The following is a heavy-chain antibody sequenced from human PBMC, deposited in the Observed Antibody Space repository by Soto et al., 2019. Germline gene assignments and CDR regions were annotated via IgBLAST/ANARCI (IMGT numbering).Heavy chain of an antibody. D-gene: IGHD3-3*02. J-gene: IGHJ4*02. CDR2: ISSDGGNK. Sequence: GGSLRLSCAASGFTLSSYAMHCVRQAPGKGLEWVAVISSDGGNKFYADSVKGRFTISRDNSKNTLYLQMNSLRPEDTAVYYFAKGQRFSTYPFDYSGPAPLLTLS. V-gene: IGHV3-30-3*01. CDR1: GFTLSSYA. CDR3: AKGQRFSTYPFDY.